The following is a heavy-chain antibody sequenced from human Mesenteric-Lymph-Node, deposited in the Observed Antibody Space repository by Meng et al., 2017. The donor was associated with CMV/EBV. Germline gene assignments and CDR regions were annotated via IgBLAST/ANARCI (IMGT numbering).Heavy chain of an antibody. D-gene: IGHD5-24*01. CDR1: GYTFTNYH. Sequence: ASVKVSCKASGYTFTNYHIHWMRQAPGHGLEYMGVIYDSGGNTYKEQKFQDRLTMTWDTSTTTVHMELSSLTSEDTAVYYCAREPPRGVHFDHWGQGTLVTVSS. CDR3: AREPPRGVHFDH. J-gene: IGHJ4*02. CDR2: IYDSGGNT. V-gene: IGHV1-46*01.